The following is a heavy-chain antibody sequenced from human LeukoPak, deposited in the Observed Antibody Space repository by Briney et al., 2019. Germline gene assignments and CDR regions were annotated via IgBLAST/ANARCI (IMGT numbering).Heavy chain of an antibody. CDR2: IYYSGST. J-gene: IGHJ4*02. D-gene: IGHD4-23*01. CDR3: ARDHPGGDSSFDY. CDR1: GGSFSSYY. Sequence: SETLSLTCTVSGGSFSSYYWSWIRQPPGKGLEWIEYIYYSGSTNYNPSLKSRVTISVDTSKNQFSLKLSSVTAADTAVYYCARDHPGGDSSFDYWGQGTLVTVSS. V-gene: IGHV4-59*01.